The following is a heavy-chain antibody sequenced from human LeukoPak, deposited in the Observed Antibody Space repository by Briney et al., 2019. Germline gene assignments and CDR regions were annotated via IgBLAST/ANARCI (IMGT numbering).Heavy chain of an antibody. V-gene: IGHV3-33*08. CDR1: GFTFSSYG. CDR3: ARDGVVGATTKAFDI. J-gene: IGHJ3*02. D-gene: IGHD1-26*01. Sequence: PGGSLRLSCAASGFTFSSYGMHWVRQAPGKGLEWVAVIWYDGSNKYYADSVKGRFTISRDNSKNTLYLQMNSLRAEDTAVYYCARDGVVGATTKAFDIWGQGTMVTVSS. CDR2: IWYDGSNK.